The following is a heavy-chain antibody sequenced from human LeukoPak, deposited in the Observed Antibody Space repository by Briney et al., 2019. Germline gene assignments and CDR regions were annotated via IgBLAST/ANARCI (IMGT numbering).Heavy chain of an antibody. CDR2: IYPGDSDT. Sequence: EALKISCKGSRYSFTSYWIGWVRQMPGKGLEWMGIIYPGDSDTRYGPSFQGQVTISADKSISTAYLQWSRLRASDTAMYYCARLLVVPAADHPDYWGQGTLVTVSS. V-gene: IGHV5-51*01. CDR3: ARLLVVPAADHPDY. CDR1: RYSFTSYW. D-gene: IGHD2-2*01. J-gene: IGHJ4*02.